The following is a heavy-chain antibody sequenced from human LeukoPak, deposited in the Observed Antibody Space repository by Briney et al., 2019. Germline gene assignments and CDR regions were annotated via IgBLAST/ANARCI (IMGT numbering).Heavy chain of an antibody. CDR3: AKDLHYYGPGSSPQY. J-gene: IGHJ4*02. CDR1: GFTFSNYA. D-gene: IGHD3-10*01. Sequence: GGSLRLSCEASGFTFSNYAMHWVRRAPGKGLEWVALISYDGSTKHYADSVKGRFTISRDNSKNTLSRQINSLRSEDTAVYYCAKDLHYYGPGSSPQYWGQGTLVTVSS. CDR2: ISYDGSTK. V-gene: IGHV3-30*18.